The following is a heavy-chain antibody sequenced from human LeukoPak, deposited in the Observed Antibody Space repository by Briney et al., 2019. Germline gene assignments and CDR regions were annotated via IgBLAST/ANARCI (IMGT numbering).Heavy chain of an antibody. J-gene: IGHJ4*02. D-gene: IGHD3-22*01. V-gene: IGHV3-21*01. Sequence: GGSLRLSCAASGFTLRSYTMNWVRQAPGKGLEWVSSIGISSNKIYYADSVKGRFIISRDNAKNSVYLQMNSLRAEDTAVYYCAREVPYYDSSGYYFYYFDYWGQGTLVTVSS. CDR2: IGISSNKI. CDR3: AREVPYYDSSGYYFYYFDY. CDR1: GFTLRSYT.